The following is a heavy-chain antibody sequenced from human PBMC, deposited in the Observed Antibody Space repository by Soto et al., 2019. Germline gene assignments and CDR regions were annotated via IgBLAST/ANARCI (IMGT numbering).Heavy chain of an antibody. Sequence: LRLSCAASGFTFSAFYMSWIRQAPGKGLEWVSYISSSGSHTPYADSVKGRFNISRDNAKNSVYLQMNSLRAEDTAVYYCARVGSTSSAGVLDYWAQGTLVTVSS. CDR3: ARVGSTSSAGVLDY. D-gene: IGHD1-26*01. CDR1: GFTFSAFY. J-gene: IGHJ4*02. V-gene: IGHV3-11*06. CDR2: ISSSGSHT.